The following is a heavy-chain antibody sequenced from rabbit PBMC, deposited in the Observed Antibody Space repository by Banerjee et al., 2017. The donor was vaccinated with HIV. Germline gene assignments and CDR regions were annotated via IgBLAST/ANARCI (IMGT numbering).Heavy chain of an antibody. Sequence: QSLEESGGDLVKPGASLTLTCTASGFSFSSSYYMCWVRQAPGKGLEWIACIYTDSSGSTYYASWAKGRFTISKTSSTTVTLQMTSLTAADTATYFCARGSSYAYTGYVLWGQGTLVTVS. D-gene: IGHD7-1*01. CDR2: IYTDSSGST. V-gene: IGHV1S40*01. CDR1: GFSFSSSYY. CDR3: ARGSSYAYTGYVL. J-gene: IGHJ4*01.